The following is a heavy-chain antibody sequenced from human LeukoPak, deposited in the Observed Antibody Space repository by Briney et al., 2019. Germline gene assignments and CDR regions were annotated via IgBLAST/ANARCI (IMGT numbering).Heavy chain of an antibody. D-gene: IGHD1-26*01. CDR3: ARQGGGGSYHIDY. CDR2: IYYSGST. V-gene: IGHV4-59*08. J-gene: IGHJ4*02. CDR1: GGSISSYY. Sequence: SETLSLTCTVSGGSISSYYWSWIRQPPGKGLEWIGYIYYSGSTNYNPSLKSRVTISVDTSKNQFSLKLSSVTAADTAVYYCARQGGGGSYHIDYWGQGTLVTVSS.